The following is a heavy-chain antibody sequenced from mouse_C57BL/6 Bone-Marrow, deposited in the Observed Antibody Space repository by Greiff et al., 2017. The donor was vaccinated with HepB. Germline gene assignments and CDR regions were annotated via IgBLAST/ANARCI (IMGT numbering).Heavy chain of an antibody. CDR3: DRQRGGYFDY. J-gene: IGHJ2*01. CDR2: ISSGGSYT. CDR1: GFTFSSYG. V-gene: IGHV5-6*02. Sequence: DVKLVESGGDLVKPGGSLKLSCAASGFTFSSYGMSWVRQTPDKRLEWVATISSGGSYTYYPDSVKGRFTISRDNAKNTLYLQISSLKSEDTSMYYCDRQRGGYFDYWGQGTTLTVSS.